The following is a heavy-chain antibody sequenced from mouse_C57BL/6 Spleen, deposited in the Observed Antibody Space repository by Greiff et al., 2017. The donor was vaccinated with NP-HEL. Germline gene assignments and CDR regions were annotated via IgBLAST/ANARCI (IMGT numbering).Heavy chain of an antibody. CDR3: ARSVFYGSSPLYAMDY. CDR1: GYSFTSYY. Sequence: QVQLQQSGPELVKPGASVKISCKASGYSFTSYYIHWVKQRPGQGLEWIGWIYPGSGNTKYNEKFKGKATLTADTSSSTAYMQLSSLTSEDSAVYYCARSVFYGSSPLYAMDYWGQGTSVTVSS. V-gene: IGHV1-66*01. J-gene: IGHJ4*01. D-gene: IGHD1-1*01. CDR2: IYPGSGNT.